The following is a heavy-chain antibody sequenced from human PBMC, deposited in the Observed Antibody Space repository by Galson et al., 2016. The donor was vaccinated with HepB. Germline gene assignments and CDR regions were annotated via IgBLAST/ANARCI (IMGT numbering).Heavy chain of an antibody. D-gene: IGHD6-19*01. J-gene: IGHJ3*02. Sequence: SLRLSCAASGFPMSTYVLHWLRQAPGKGLEWVAVMSNIGNDKYYTAPVKGRFTVSRDNSKGTLDLQMNSLRTDDTALYFCARDAGWSDALAIWGQGTMVSVSS. V-gene: IGHV3-30*04. CDR1: GFPMSTYV. CDR2: MSNIGNDK. CDR3: ARDAGWSDALAI.